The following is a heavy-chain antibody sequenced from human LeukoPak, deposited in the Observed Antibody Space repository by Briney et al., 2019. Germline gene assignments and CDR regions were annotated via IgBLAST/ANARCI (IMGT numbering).Heavy chain of an antibody. CDR3: ARCLSLVRGFIPFYYYYMDV. CDR1: GFRVSSNY. CDR2: IYSGGAT. V-gene: IGHV3-53*01. J-gene: IGHJ6*03. D-gene: IGHD3-10*01. Sequence: GGSLRPSCAASGFRVSSNYVSWVRQAPGKGLEWVSIIYSGGATFYADSVKGRFTVSRDNSKNAVYLQMDSLRTEDTAVYYCARCLSLVRGFIPFYYYYMDVWGKGTTVT.